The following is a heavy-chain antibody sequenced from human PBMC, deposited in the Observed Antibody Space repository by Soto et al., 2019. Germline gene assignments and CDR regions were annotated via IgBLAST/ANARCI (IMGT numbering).Heavy chain of an antibody. Sequence: GGSLRLSCVASGFTFSSYWMSWVRQAPGKGLEWVANIKQDGSEKYYVDSVKGRFTISRDNAKNSRYLQMNSLRAEDTAVYYCARTIRSSRDYYYYYMDVWGKGTTVTVSS. V-gene: IGHV3-7*01. CDR1: GFTFSSYW. J-gene: IGHJ6*03. D-gene: IGHD6-6*01. CDR3: ARTIRSSRDYYYYYMDV. CDR2: IKQDGSEK.